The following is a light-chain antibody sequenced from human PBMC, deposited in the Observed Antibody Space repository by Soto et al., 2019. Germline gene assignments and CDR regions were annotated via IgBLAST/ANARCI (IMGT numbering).Light chain of an antibody. V-gene: IGKV3-15*01. CDR3: QQYNNWPLT. Sequence: EIAMTQSPVTLSVSPGERATLSCRASQSVNSNLAWYQQKPGQAPRLLIYGASTRATGIPARFSGSGSGTEFTVTISSLQSEDFAVYYCQQYNNWPLTFGGGTKVEIK. CDR2: GAS. CDR1: QSVNSN. J-gene: IGKJ4*01.